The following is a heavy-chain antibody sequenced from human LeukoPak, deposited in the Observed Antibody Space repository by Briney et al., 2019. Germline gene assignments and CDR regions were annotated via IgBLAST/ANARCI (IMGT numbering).Heavy chain of an antibody. CDR1: GGTFSSYA. CDR2: IIPILGIA. CDR3: ARDSRYFDY. J-gene: IGHJ4*02. V-gene: IGHV1-69*04. Sequence: RASVKVSCKASGGTFSSYAISWVRQAPGQGPEWMGRIIPILGIANYAQKFQGRVTITADKSTSTAYMELSSLRSEDTAVYYCARDSRYFDYWGQGTLVTVSS.